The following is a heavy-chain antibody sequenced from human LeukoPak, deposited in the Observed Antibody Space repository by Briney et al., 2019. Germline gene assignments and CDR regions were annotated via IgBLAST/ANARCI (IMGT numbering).Heavy chain of an antibody. Sequence: PGGSLRLSCAASGFTFSSYAMSWVRQAPGKGLEWVSAISGSGGSTYYADSVKGRFTTSRDNSKNTLYLQMNSLRAEDTAVYYCAKDTGGGVIGKLYYFDYWGQGTLVTVSS. D-gene: IGHD3-16*02. V-gene: IGHV3-23*01. J-gene: IGHJ4*02. CDR3: AKDTGGGVIGKLYYFDY. CDR1: GFTFSSYA. CDR2: ISGSGGST.